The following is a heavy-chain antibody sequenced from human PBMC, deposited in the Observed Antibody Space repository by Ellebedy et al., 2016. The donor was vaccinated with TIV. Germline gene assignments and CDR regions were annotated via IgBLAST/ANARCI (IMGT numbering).Heavy chain of an antibody. D-gene: IGHD2-15*01. CDR3: ARGGRLPRWVEY. V-gene: IGHV3-30*03. CDR2: ISSDGSHK. Sequence: PGGSLRLSCAASGFIFSNHGMHWVRQAPGKGLEWVAVISSDGSHKDYADSVKGRFTSSRDNSNNTLYLQMNSLRAEDPSVYYCARGGRLPRWVEYWGQGTLVTVSS. CDR1: GFIFSNHG. J-gene: IGHJ4*02.